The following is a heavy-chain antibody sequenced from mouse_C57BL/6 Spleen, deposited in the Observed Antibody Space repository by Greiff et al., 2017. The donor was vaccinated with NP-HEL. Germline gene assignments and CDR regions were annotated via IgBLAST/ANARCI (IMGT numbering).Heavy chain of an antibody. Sequence: VQLKESGPELVKPGASVKMSCKASGYTFTDYNMHWVKQSPGKSLEWIGYINPNNGGTSYNQKFKGKATLTVNKSSSTAYMELRSLTSEDSAVYYCAPYGNFSYWGQGTLVTVSA. CDR3: APYGNFSY. J-gene: IGHJ3*01. D-gene: IGHD2-1*01. CDR2: INPNNGGT. CDR1: GYTFTDYN. V-gene: IGHV1-22*01.